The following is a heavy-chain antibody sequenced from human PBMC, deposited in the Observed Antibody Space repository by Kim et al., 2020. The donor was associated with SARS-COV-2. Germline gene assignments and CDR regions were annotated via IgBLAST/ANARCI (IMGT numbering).Heavy chain of an antibody. CDR3: ARDPIITYYGSGSYFDY. CDR2: ISGYTGNT. D-gene: IGHD3-10*01. CDR1: DYTFTNYG. J-gene: IGHJ4*02. Sequence: ASVKVSCKVSDYTFTNYGVSWVRQAPGQGLEWMGWISGYTGNTNYARKFQGRVAKTTDTSTRTAYMELRSLRSDDTAVYYCARDPIITYYGSGSYFDYWGQGTLVTVSS. V-gene: IGHV1-18*04.